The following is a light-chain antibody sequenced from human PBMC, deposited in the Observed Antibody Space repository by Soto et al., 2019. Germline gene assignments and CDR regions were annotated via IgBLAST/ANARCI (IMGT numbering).Light chain of an antibody. CDR3: LQYGSSSYS. Sequence: EIVLTQSPGTLSLSPGERATLSCRASQSIRGSYLAWDKQKPGQAPRLLIYAASSRASGIPDRFSGSGSGTDFTLTISRLEPDDFAVYYCLQYGSSSYSFGQGTLLEIK. CDR1: QSIRGSY. CDR2: AAS. J-gene: IGKJ2*01. V-gene: IGKV3-20*01.